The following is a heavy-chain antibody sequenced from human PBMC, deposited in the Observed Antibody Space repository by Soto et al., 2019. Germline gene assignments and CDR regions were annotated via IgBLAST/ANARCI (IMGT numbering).Heavy chain of an antibody. V-gene: IGHV3-33*01. J-gene: IGHJ6*03. Sequence: QVQLVESGGGVVQPGRSLRLSCAASGFTFGSYGMHWVRQAPGKGLEWLALIYYDGSKEYYAETVKGRFTISRDNSNNTLFLQIISLRVEDTALYYCAGLRCSCVGCSDYHCMDVWGKGTTVAVSS. CDR1: GFTFGSYG. CDR3: AGLRCSCVGCSDYHCMDV. CDR2: IYYDGSKE. D-gene: IGHD2-15*01.